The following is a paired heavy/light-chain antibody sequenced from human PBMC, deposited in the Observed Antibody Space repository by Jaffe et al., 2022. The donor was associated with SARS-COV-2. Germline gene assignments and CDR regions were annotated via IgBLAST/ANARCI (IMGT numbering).Heavy chain of an antibody. V-gene: IGHV3-30*12. Sequence: QVQLVESGGGVVQPGTSLRVSCQTSGLPFNSYGMHWVRQTPGKGLEWVGFISGDAGKSQCAESVKGRVIISRDNSKNTLFLQINTLRPEDTAVYYCAGDGAHRDIDYWGQGTLVTVSS. D-gene: IGHD1-26*01. CDR2: ISGDAGKS. J-gene: IGHJ4*02. CDR1: GLPFNSYG. CDR3: AGDGAHRDIDY.
Light chain of an antibody. CDR1: SSILGNEP. CDR2: END. V-gene: IGLV1-51*02. Sequence: QSVLTQPPSVSAAPGQKVTISCSGSSSILGNEPVSWYQQLPGTAPKLLIYENDMRPSGTPDRFSGSKSGTAATLGITGLQTGDEGAYYCGAWDDSRRAWVFGGGTKVTVL. CDR3: GAWDDSRRAWV. J-gene: IGLJ3*02.